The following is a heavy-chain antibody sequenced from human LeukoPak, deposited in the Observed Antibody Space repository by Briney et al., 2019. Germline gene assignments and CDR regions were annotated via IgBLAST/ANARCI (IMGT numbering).Heavy chain of an antibody. V-gene: IGHV4-38-2*02. CDR3: ARVAAGIGFFQH. J-gene: IGHJ1*01. CDR2: IHHSGST. D-gene: IGHD6-13*01. CDR1: GYSISSGYY. Sequence: PSETLSLTRIVSGYSISSGYYWGWIRQPPGKGLEWIGNIHHSGSTYYNPSLKSRVTISVDTSKNQLSLKLSSVTAADTAVYYCARVAAGIGFFQHWGQGTLVTVSS.